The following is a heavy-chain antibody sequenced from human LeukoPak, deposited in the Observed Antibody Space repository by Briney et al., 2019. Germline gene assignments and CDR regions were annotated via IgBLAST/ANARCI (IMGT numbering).Heavy chain of an antibody. CDR3: AREPTLYCGGDCYSDY. CDR2: IWYGGSNK. D-gene: IGHD2-21*02. J-gene: IGHJ4*02. Sequence: PGGSLRLSCAASGFTFSSYGMHWVRQAPGKGLEWVAVIWYGGSNKYYADSVKGRFTISRDNSKNTLYLQMNSLRAEDTAVYYCAREPTLYCGGDCYSDYWGQGTLVTVSS. CDR1: GFTFSSYG. V-gene: IGHV3-33*01.